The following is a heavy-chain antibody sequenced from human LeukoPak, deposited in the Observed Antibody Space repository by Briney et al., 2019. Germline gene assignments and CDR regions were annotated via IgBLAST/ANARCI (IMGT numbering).Heavy chain of an antibody. CDR1: GFTFGSYE. V-gene: IGHV3-48*03. Sequence: GGSLRLSCAASGFTFGSYEMNWVRQAPGKGLEWISYINSRGTSKNYADSVKGRFTMSRDNAKNSLYLQMDSLRAEDTAVYYCARVQQGLWSSYFYYGMDVWGQGTTVTVSS. CDR3: ARVQQGLWSSYFYYGMDV. D-gene: IGHD2-21*01. CDR2: INSRGTSK. J-gene: IGHJ6*02.